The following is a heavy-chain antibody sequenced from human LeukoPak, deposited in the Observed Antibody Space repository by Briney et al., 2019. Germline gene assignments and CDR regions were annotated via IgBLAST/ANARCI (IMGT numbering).Heavy chain of an antibody. CDR3: ATGDYGAFDI. CDR1: GFIFSSYS. D-gene: IGHD4-17*01. V-gene: IGHV3-21*01. J-gene: IGHJ3*02. Sequence: GGSLRLSCVASGFIFSSYSMNWVRQAPGKGLEWVSSISSSSSYIYYADSVKGRFTIFRDNAKNSLYLQMNSLRAEDTAVYYCATGDYGAFDIWGQGTMVTVSS. CDR2: ISSSSSYI.